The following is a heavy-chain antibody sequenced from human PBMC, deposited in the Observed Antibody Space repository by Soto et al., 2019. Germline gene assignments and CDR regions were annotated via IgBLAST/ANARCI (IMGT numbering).Heavy chain of an antibody. J-gene: IGHJ4*02. CDR1: GYTFTSYD. V-gene: IGHV1-8*01. CDR3: ARGTRYYYGSGSFND. CDR2: MNANSGNT. D-gene: IGHD3-10*01. Sequence: QVQLVQSGAEVKKPGASVKVSCKASGYTFTSYDINWLRQATGQGLEWMGWMNANSGNTGYAQKFKGRVTMTRNTAISTAYMELSSLRSEDTAVDYCARGTRYYYGSGSFNDWGQGTLVTVSS.